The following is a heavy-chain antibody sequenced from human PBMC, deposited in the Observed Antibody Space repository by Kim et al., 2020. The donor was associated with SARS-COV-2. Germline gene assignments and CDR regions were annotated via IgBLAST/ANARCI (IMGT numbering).Heavy chain of an antibody. CDR2: ISYEGSKK. CDR3: AKANVLLWFGKVHDDAFDL. J-gene: IGHJ3*01. D-gene: IGHD3-10*01. CDR1: GFTFNNFG. Sequence: GGSLRLSCAASGFTFNNFGMHWVRQAPGKGLEWVAVISYEGSKKHYADSVNGRFTISRDSFKNTMSLQMSGLTAEDTAVYYCAKANVLLWFGKVHDDAFDLWGQGTMVTVSS. V-gene: IGHV3-30*18.